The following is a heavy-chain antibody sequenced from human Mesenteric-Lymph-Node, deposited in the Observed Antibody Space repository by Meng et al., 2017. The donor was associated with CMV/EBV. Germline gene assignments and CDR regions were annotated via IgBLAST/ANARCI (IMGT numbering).Heavy chain of an antibody. CDR3: ARDVPAGGMDV. J-gene: IGHJ6*02. CDR2: IYYSGST. D-gene: IGHD2-2*01. V-gene: IGHV4-31*03. CDR1: GGSISSGGSY. Sequence: LRLSCTVSGGSISSGGSYWSWIRQHPGKGLEWIGYIYYSGSTYYNPSLKSRVTISVDTSKSQFSLKLSSVTAADTAVYYCARDVPAGGMDVWGQGTTVTVSS.